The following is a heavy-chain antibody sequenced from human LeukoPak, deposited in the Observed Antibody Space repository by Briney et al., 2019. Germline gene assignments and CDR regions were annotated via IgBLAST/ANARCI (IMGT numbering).Heavy chain of an antibody. V-gene: IGHV4-39*01. D-gene: IGHD2-15*01. CDR2: IYYSGST. CDR1: GGSISSSSYY. Sequence: PSETLSLTCTVSGGSISSSSYYWGWIRQPPGKGLEWIGSIYYSGSTYYNPSLKSRVTISVDTSKNQFSLKLSSVTAADTAVYYCARRAARYYYMDVWGKGTTVTVSS. J-gene: IGHJ6*03. CDR3: ARRAARYYYMDV.